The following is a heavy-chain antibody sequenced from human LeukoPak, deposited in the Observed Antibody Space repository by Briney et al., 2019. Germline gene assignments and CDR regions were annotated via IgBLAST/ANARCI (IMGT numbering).Heavy chain of an antibody. Sequence: GGSLRLSCAASGFTFSSYSMNWVRQAPGKGLEWVSSISSSSSTIYYADSVKGRFTISRDNAKNSLYLQMNSLRAEDTAVFYCARDYSSAWYYFDYWGQGTLVTVSS. D-gene: IGHD6-19*01. CDR2: ISSSSSTI. CDR1: GFTFSSYS. J-gene: IGHJ4*02. CDR3: ARDYSSAWYYFDY. V-gene: IGHV3-48*01.